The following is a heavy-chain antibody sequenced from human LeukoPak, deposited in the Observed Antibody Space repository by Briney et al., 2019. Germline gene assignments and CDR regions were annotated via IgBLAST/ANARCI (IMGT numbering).Heavy chain of an antibody. CDR1: GFTFSGYP. V-gene: IGHV3-64D*06. CDR3: VKRGSSWSFDY. Sequence: GGSLRLSCSASGFTFSGYPMHWVRQAPGKGLQYVSGISSNGGSTYYADSVKARFTISRDNSKNTLFLQMSSLRAKDTAVYYCVKRGSSWSFDYRGQGTLVTVSS. J-gene: IGHJ4*02. D-gene: IGHD6-13*01. CDR2: ISSNGGST.